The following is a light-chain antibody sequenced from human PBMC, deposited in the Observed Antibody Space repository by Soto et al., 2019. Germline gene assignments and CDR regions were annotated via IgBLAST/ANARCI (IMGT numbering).Light chain of an antibody. CDR1: PSVSNS. V-gene: IGKV3-20*01. J-gene: IGKJ1*01. Sequence: EFVLTQSPATLSLSPGERATLSCRASPSVSNSLAWYQQKPGQPPRLLIYDASNRATGIPARFSGSGSGTDFTLTISRLEPEDFAVYYCQQYGSSPWTFGQGTKVDIK. CDR3: QQYGSSPWT. CDR2: DAS.